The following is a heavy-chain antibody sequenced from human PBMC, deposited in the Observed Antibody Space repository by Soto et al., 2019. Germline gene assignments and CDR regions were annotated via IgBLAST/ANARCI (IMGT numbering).Heavy chain of an antibody. Sequence: QVQLVQSGAEVKKPGSSVKVSCKASGGTFSSYAISWVRQAPGQGLEWMGGIIPIFGTANYAQKFQGRVTIPADESASTADTELSSLRAEDTAGYYCASESGSFSFDCWGQGALVTVSS. CDR2: IIPIFGTA. D-gene: IGHD1-26*01. CDR1: GGTFSSYA. CDR3: ASESGSFSFDC. J-gene: IGHJ4*02. V-gene: IGHV1-69*12.